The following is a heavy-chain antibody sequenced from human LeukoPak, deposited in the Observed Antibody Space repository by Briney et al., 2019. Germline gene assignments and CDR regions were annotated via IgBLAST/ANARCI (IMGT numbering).Heavy chain of an antibody. J-gene: IGHJ4*02. Sequence: PSETLSLTCTVSGGSIRRSSYYWGWIRQPPGKGLEWIGSIYYSGSTYYNPSLKSRVTISVDTSKNQFSLKLSSVTAADTAVYYCASDPGIAVAGTDWGQGTLVTVSS. CDR1: GGSIRRSSYY. V-gene: IGHV4-39*01. D-gene: IGHD6-19*01. CDR2: IYYSGST. CDR3: ASDPGIAVAGTD.